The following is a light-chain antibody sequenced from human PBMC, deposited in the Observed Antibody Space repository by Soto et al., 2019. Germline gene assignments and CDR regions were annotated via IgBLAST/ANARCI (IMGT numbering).Light chain of an antibody. V-gene: IGKV1-39*01. Sequence: DIHMTQSPSSLSASVGDRVSITCRASQSVGTYLNWYQWKPGKVPQVLIYAASSLQSGVPFRFSGSGSGTEFTVTIHSLQPEDVAIYFCQQPHTIPRGFSFGPGNKV. CDR1: QSVGTY. J-gene: IGKJ3*01. CDR2: AAS. CDR3: QQPHTIPRGFS.